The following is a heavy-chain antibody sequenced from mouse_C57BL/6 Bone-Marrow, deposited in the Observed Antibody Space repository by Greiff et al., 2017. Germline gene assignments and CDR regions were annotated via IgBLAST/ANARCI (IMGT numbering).Heavy chain of an antibody. V-gene: IGHV10-1*01. J-gene: IGHJ3*01. D-gene: IGHD2-10*01. CDR1: GFSFNTYA. CDR3: VRHTYYGGFAY. CDR2: IRSKSNNYAT. Sequence: GGGFVQPKGSLKLSCAASGFSFNTYAMNWVRQAPGKGLEWVARIRSKSNNYATSYADSVKDRFTISRDDSESMLYLQMNNLKTEDTAMYYCVRHTYYGGFAYWGQGTLVTVSA.